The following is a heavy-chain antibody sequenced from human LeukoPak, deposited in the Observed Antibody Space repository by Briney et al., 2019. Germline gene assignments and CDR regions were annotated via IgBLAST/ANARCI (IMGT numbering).Heavy chain of an antibody. D-gene: IGHD3-22*01. CDR1: GGTFSSYA. V-gene: IGHV1-69*01. J-gene: IGHJ6*03. Sequence: ASVKVSCKASGGTFSSYAISWVRQAPGQGLEWMGGIIPIFGTANYAQKFQGRVTITADESTSTAYMELSSLRSEDTAVYYCARVRDSSGYENDLYYYYYMGVWGKGTTVTVSS. CDR2: IIPIFGTA. CDR3: ARVRDSSGYENDLYYYYYMGV.